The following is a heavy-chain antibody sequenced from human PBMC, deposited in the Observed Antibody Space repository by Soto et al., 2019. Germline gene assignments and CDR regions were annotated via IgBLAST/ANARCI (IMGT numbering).Heavy chain of an antibody. D-gene: IGHD6-6*01. J-gene: IGHJ4*02. V-gene: IGHV4-34*01. CDR2: ISQSGNT. Sequence: SETRSLTCSIYSGSFSGYYWSWIRHPPAKGLEWIGEISQSGNTNYSPSLKSRVSISIDTSKKQFSLNLASVSAADTAVYYCARAPKVSGSSQTRPDLWGQGPLITIYS. CDR3: ARAPKVSGSSQTRPDL. CDR1: SGSFSGYY.